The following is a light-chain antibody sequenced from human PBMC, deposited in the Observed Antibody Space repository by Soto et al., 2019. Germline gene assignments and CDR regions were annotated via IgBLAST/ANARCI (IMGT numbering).Light chain of an antibody. CDR2: KAS. CDR1: QTISTS. Sequence: DIQMTQSPSTLSASVGDRVTITCRATQTISTSLAWYQQIPGRAPKLLIYKASSLESGVPSRFSGSGSGTEFTLTISSLQPDDFATYYCQQYNSYWTFGQGTKVDI. J-gene: IGKJ1*01. V-gene: IGKV1-5*03. CDR3: QQYNSYWT.